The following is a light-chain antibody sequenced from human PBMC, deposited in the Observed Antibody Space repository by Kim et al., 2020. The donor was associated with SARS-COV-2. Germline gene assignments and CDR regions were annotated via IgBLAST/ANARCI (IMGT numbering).Light chain of an antibody. CDR3: QQYDSYSPWT. Sequence: DIQMTQSPSTLSASVGDRVTITCRASQTIYNRLAWYQQKPGKAPKLLIYKASTLKSGVPSRFSGSGSGTEFTLTISSLQPDDFATYYCQQYDSYSPWTFGQGSKVDIK. V-gene: IGKV1-5*03. J-gene: IGKJ1*01. CDR2: KAS. CDR1: QTIYNR.